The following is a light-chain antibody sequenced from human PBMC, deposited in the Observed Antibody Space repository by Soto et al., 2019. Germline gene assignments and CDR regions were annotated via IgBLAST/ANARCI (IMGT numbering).Light chain of an antibody. CDR2: DVS. CDR3: SSYTSSDTYV. V-gene: IGLV2-14*01. CDR1: SSEVGVYNY. Sequence: QSALTQPASVSGSPGQSITISCTGTSSEVGVYNYVSWYQQHPGKAPKLMIIDVSNRPSGVFNRFSGSKSGNTASLTISGLQAEDEADYYCSSYTSSDTYVFGTGTKVT. J-gene: IGLJ1*01.